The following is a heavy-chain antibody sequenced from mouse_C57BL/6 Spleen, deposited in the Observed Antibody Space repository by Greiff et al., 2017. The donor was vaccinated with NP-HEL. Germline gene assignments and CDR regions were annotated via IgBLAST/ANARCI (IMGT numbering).Heavy chain of an antibody. CDR1: GYSFTGYY. J-gene: IGHJ3*01. V-gene: IGHV1-42*01. D-gene: IGHD1-1*01. CDR3: VFYYYGSSVFAY. CDR2: INPSTGGT. Sequence: EVQLQQSGPELVKPGASVKISCKASGYSFTGYYMNWVKQSPEKSLEWIGEINPSTGGTTYNQKFKAKATLTVDKSSSTAYMQLKSLTSEDSAVYYCVFYYYGSSVFAYWGQGTLVTVSA.